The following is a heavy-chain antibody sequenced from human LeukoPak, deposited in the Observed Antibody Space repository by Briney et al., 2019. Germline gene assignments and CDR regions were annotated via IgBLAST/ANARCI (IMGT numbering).Heavy chain of an antibody. CDR1: GGSISSSSYY. CDR3: ARGVWGLRYFDWLSHYFDY. D-gene: IGHD3-9*01. V-gene: IGHV4-39*07. J-gene: IGHJ4*02. Sequence: PSETLSLTCTVSGGSISSSSYYWGWIRQPPGKGLEWIGSIYFSGSTYYNPSLKSRVTISVDTSKNQFSLKLSSVTAADTAVYYCARGVWGLRYFDWLSHYFDYWGQGTLVTVSS. CDR2: IYFSGST.